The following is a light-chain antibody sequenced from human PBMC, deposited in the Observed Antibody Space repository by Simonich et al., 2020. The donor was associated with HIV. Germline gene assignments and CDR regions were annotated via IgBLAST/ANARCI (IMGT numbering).Light chain of an antibody. J-gene: IGKJ1*01. Sequence: DIVMTQSPATLSVSPGERATLSCRASQSVSSNVAWYQQRPGQAPRLLIYGASTRATGIPARFSGSGAGTEFTLTINSMQSEDFAVYYCQQYNDWPHWTFGQGTKVEIK. V-gene: IGKV3-15*01. CDR1: QSVSSN. CDR2: GAS. CDR3: QQYNDWPHWT.